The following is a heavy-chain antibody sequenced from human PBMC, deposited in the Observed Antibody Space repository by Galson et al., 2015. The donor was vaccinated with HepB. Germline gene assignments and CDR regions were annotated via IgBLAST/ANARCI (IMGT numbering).Heavy chain of an antibody. Sequence: SVKVSCKVSGYTLTELSMHWVRQAPGKGLEWMGGFDPEDGGTIYAQKFQGRVTMTEDTSTDTAYMELSSLRSEDTAVYYCATGKTYYYDSSGYSNWFDPWGQGTLVTVSS. J-gene: IGHJ5*02. D-gene: IGHD3-22*01. V-gene: IGHV1-24*01. CDR1: GYTLTELS. CDR2: FDPEDGGT. CDR3: ATGKTYYYDSSGYSNWFDP.